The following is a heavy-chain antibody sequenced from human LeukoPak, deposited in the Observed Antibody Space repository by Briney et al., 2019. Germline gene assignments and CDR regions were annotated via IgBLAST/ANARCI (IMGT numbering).Heavy chain of an antibody. D-gene: IGHD2-2*01. V-gene: IGHV4-59*01. CDR1: GGSMNSYY. J-gene: IGHJ3*02. Sequence: SETLSLTCTVSGGSMNSYYWSWIRQPPRKGLEWIGYIYYSGSTSYNPSLKSRVTISVDMSKTQFSLNLSSVTAADTAVYYCARLCCLAPMGAFDIWGQGTMVTVSS. CDR3: ARLCCLAPMGAFDI. CDR2: IYYSGST.